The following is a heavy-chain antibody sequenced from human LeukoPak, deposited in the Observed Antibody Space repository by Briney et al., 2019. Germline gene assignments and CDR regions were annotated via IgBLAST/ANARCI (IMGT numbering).Heavy chain of an antibody. CDR3: ARSNIVVVPAYDW. D-gene: IGHD2-2*01. V-gene: IGHV4-34*01. Sequence: SDTLSLTCAVYGGSFSGYYWSWIRQPPGKGLEWIGEINHSGSTNYNPSLKSRVTISVDTSKNQFSLKLSSVTAADTAVYYCARSNIVVVPAYDWWGQGTLVTVSS. CDR1: GGSFSGYY. CDR2: INHSGST. J-gene: IGHJ4*02.